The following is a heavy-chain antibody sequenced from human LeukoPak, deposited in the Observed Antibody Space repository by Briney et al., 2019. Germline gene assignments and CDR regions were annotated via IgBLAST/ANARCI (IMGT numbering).Heavy chain of an antibody. J-gene: IGHJ4*02. CDR3: ARITMIVVASGPDFDY. V-gene: IGHV3-7*01. D-gene: IGHD3-22*01. Sequence: PGGSLRLSCAASGFTFSSYWMSWVRQAPGKGLEWVANIKQDGSEKYYVDSVKGRFTISRDNAKNSLYLQMNSLRAEDTAVYYCARITMIVVASGPDFDYWGQGTLVTVSS. CDR2: IKQDGSEK. CDR1: GFTFSSYW.